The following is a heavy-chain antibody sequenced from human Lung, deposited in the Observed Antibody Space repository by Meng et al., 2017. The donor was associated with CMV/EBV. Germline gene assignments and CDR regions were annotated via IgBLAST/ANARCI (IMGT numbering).Heavy chain of an antibody. CDR3: ARVEVGITSGDY. J-gene: IGHJ4*02. V-gene: IGHV1-18*01. CDR2: INAYNGDT. Sequence: QGQLVQYGGEVKKPGASVKVSCKVSGYTLTNDGITWVRQAPGQGLEWMGWINAYNGDTNYAQTLQGRVTMTTDTSTSTAYMELRSLRSDDTAVYYCARVEVGITSGDYWGQGTLVTVSS. CDR1: GYTLTNDG. D-gene: IGHD1-26*01.